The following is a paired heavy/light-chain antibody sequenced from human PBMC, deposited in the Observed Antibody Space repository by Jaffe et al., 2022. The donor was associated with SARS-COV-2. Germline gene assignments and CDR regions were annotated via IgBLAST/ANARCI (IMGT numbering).Heavy chain of an antibody. Sequence: QVQLVQSGAEVKTPGASVRVSCRVSGYTFSELSIHWVRQTPGKGLEWMGSFDPDNGEPIYSQNFQGRVTITEDSSIDTAYMELSSLRSEDTAVYYCATDSTVSETYVLRRLYYYSLDVWGKGTTVTVSS. CDR3: ATDSTVSETYVLRRLYYYSLDV. CDR2: FDPDNGEP. J-gene: IGHJ6*03. CDR1: GYTFSELS. V-gene: IGHV1-24*01. D-gene: IGHD2-2*01.
Light chain of an antibody. Sequence: DLVMTQTPLSQSVTPGEPASISCTSSQSLLHSDDGNTYLDWYLQRPGHSPQLLIYALSSRASGVPDRFNGSGSGTTFTLQISRVEAEDVGIYYCMQRLEFPYTFGPGTRLEIK. V-gene: IGKV2-40*01. CDR2: ALS. J-gene: IGKJ2*01. CDR1: QSLLHSDDGNTY. CDR3: MQRLEFPYT.